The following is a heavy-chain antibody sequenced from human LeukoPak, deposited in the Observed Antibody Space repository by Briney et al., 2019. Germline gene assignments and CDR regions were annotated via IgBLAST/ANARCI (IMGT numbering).Heavy chain of an antibody. CDR3: ARYMLYSSSWAEY. CDR1: GFTFSSYA. CDR2: ISGSGGST. V-gene: IGHV3-23*01. D-gene: IGHD6-13*01. Sequence: PGGSLRLSCAASGFTFSSYAMSWVRHAPGRGLEWVSAISGSGGSTYYADSVKGRFTISRDNSKNTLYLQMNSLRGEDTAVYYCARYMLYSSSWAEYWGQGTLVTVSS. J-gene: IGHJ4*02.